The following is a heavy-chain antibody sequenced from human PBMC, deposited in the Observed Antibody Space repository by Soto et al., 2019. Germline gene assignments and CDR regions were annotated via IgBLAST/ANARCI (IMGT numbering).Heavy chain of an antibody. D-gene: IGHD2-2*01. J-gene: IGHJ6*02. V-gene: IGHV1-69*06. CDR3: ARDSRLQGLLHGMDV. CDR2: IIPIFGTA. Sequence: QVQLVQSGAEVKKPGSSVKVSCKASGGTFSSYAISWVRQAPGQGLEWLGGIIPIFGTANYAQKFQGRVTITADKSTSTAYMEVSSLRSEDTAVYYCARDSRLQGLLHGMDVWGQGTTVTVSS. CDR1: GGTFSSYA.